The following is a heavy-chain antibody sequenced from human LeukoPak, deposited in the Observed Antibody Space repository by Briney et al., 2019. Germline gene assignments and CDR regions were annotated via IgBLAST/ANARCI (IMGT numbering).Heavy chain of an antibody. J-gene: IGHJ4*02. V-gene: IGHV3-43D*03. D-gene: IGHD1-26*01. CDR1: GFTFADYA. CDR2: ITWEGGST. Sequence: GGSLRLSCAASGFTFADYAMHWVRQAPGKGLEWVSLITWEGGSTSYADSVKGRFTISRDNSKNSLYLQMNSLRAEDTALYYSAKDAIVGATRPYYFDYWGERTLVTVSS. CDR3: AKDAIVGATRPYYFDY.